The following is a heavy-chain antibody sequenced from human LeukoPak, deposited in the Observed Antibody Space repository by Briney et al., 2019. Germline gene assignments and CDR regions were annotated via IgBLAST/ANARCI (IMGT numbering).Heavy chain of an antibody. V-gene: IGHV3-7*03. CDR3: ARGSLAAAATSWFDP. CDR2: IKKDGSEK. CDR1: GFPFTNYW. Sequence: PGGSLRLSCAASGFPFTNYWMNWVRQAPGKGLEWVANIKKDGSEKYYVDSVKGRFTISRDNAYNSLYLQMNSLRAEDTAVYYCARGSLAAAATSWFDPWGQGTLVTVSS. D-gene: IGHD6-13*01. J-gene: IGHJ5*02.